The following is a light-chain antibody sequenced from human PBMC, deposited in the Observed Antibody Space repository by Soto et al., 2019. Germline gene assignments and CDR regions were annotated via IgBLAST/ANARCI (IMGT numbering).Light chain of an antibody. CDR2: HAS. V-gene: IGKV3-15*01. CDR3: QQYNNWPPWT. Sequence: EIGMTQSPATLSVSPGERATLSCRGSQRVSYKLACYQQKPGQAPRLLIYHASARATGIPARFSGSGSGTEFTLTISGLQSEDFAVYYCQQYNNWPPWTFGQGSKV. J-gene: IGKJ1*01. CDR1: QRVSYK.